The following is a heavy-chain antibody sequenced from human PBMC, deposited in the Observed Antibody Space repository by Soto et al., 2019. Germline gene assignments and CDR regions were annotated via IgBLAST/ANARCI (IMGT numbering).Heavy chain of an antibody. Sequence: QIALKESGPTLVKPTQTLTLTCTFSGFSLSTSGVGVGWIRQPPGKALEWLALIYWDGDKRYSPSLKSRLTITKDTSNIQVVLTATNMDPVDTTTYYFAHLHYGILTGTSDYFDYWGQGTLVIVSS. CDR2: IYWDGDK. CDR3: AHLHYGILTGTSDYFDY. D-gene: IGHD3-9*01. V-gene: IGHV2-5*02. J-gene: IGHJ4*02. CDR1: GFSLSTSGVG.